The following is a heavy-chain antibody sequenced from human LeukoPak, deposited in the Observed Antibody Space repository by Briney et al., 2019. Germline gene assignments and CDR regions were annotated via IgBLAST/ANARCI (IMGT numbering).Heavy chain of an antibody. J-gene: IGHJ6*02. CDR1: GFTFSSYS. V-gene: IGHV3-21*01. D-gene: IGHD5-24*01. Sequence: KPGGSLRLSCAASGFTFSSYSMNWVRQAPGKGLEWVSSISSSSSYIYYADSVKGRFTISGDNAKNSLYLQMNSLRAEDTAVYYCASSPRDGYNSGPLGGYYYYGMDVWGQRTTVTVSS. CDR3: ASSPRDGYNSGPLGGYYYYGMDV. CDR2: ISSSSSYI.